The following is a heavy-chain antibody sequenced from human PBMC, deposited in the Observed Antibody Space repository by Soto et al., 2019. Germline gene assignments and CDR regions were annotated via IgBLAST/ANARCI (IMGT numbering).Heavy chain of an antibody. CDR2: ISYDGNTQ. CDR1: GFTFSNYG. V-gene: IGHV3-30*03. D-gene: IGHD1-1*01. J-gene: IGHJ4*02. CDR3: AREAWNLYCFDY. Sequence: GGSLSLSWESSGFTFSNYGMHSVRPAPGKGLEWVAVISYDGNTQYSADSVRGRFSISRDNSKNTLYLQMNSLRAEDTAVYYCAREAWNLYCFDYWGQGNLVTV.